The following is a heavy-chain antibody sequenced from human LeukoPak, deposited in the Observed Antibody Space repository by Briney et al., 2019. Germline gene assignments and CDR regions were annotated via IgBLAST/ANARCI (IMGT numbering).Heavy chain of an antibody. CDR3: ARGRSPQGSGWYYYYYYYMDV. Sequence: SETLSLTCAVYGGSFSGYYWSWIRQPPGKGLEWIGEINHSGSTNYNLSLKSRVTISVDTSKNQFSLKLSSVTAADTAVYYCARGRSPQGSGWYYYYYYYMDVWGKGTTVTVSS. CDR1: GGSFSGYY. V-gene: IGHV4-34*01. CDR2: INHSGST. J-gene: IGHJ6*03. D-gene: IGHD6-19*01.